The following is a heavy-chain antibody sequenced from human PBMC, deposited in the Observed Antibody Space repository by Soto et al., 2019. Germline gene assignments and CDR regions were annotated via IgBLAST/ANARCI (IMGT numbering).Heavy chain of an antibody. D-gene: IGHD3-3*01. CDR1: GDSISSSNW. V-gene: IGHV4-4*02. CDR2: IHHSGST. J-gene: IGHJ5*02. CDR3: ARGQRFSDWFDP. Sequence: SETLSLTCGVSGDSISSSNWWNWVRQPPGKGLEWIGEIHHSGSTKYNPSLQSRVTMSPDTSNNQFSLRLTSVTAADTAVYYCARGQRFSDWFDPWGQGTLVTVSS.